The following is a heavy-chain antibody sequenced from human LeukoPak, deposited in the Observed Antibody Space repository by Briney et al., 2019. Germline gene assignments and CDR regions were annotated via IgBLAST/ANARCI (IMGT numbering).Heavy chain of an antibody. D-gene: IGHD3-10*01. J-gene: IGHJ4*02. CDR1: GGSISSSNYY. Sequence: SETLSLTCTVSGGSISSSNYYWSWLRQPAGKGLEWIGRIYTSGSTNYNPSLKRRVTISVDTSKNQFSLKLSSVTAADTAVYYCARGLWFGDENPPYFDYWGQGTLVTVSS. V-gene: IGHV4-61*02. CDR2: IYTSGST. CDR3: ARGLWFGDENPPYFDY.